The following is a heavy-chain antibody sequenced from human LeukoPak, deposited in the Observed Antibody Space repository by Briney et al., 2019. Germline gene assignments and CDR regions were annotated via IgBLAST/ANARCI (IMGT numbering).Heavy chain of an antibody. D-gene: IGHD6-6*01. Sequence: ASVKVSCKASGYTFTSYGISWVRQAPGQGLEWMGWISAYNGNTNYAQKLQGRVTMTTDTPTSTAYMELRSLRSDDTAVYYCARTTMYSSSSGGDYWGQGTLVTVSS. V-gene: IGHV1-18*01. CDR2: ISAYNGNT. CDR1: GYTFTSYG. J-gene: IGHJ4*02. CDR3: ARTTMYSSSSGGDY.